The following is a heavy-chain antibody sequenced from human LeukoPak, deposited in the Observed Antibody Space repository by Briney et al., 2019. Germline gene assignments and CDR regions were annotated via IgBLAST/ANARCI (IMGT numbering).Heavy chain of an antibody. CDR3: ARVPYYGSGSYVVSNDY. Sequence: ASVKVSCKASGYTFTSYGISWVRQAPGQGLEWMGWISAYNGNTNYAQKLQGRVTMTTDTSTSTAYMELRSLGSDDTAVYYCARVPYYGSGSYVVSNDYWGQGTLVTVSS. CDR1: GYTFTSYG. CDR2: ISAYNGNT. D-gene: IGHD3-10*01. V-gene: IGHV1-18*01. J-gene: IGHJ4*02.